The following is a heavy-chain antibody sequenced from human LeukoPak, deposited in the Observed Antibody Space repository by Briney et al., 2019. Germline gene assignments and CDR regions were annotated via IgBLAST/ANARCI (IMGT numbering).Heavy chain of an antibody. Sequence: PSETLSLTCSVSGGSISSYYWSWIRQPPGKGLEWIGYIYYSGSTNYNPSLKSRVTISGGTSKNQFSLKLSSVTAADTAVYYCARAYYYDSSGYYSKYWYFDLWGRGTLVTVSS. CDR1: GGSISSYY. CDR3: ARAYYYDSSGYYSKYWYFDL. J-gene: IGHJ2*01. CDR2: IYYSGST. D-gene: IGHD3-22*01. V-gene: IGHV4-59*01.